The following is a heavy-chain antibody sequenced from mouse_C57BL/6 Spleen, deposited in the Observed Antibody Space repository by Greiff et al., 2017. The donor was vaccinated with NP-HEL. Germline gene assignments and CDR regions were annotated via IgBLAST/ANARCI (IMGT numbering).Heavy chain of an antibody. CDR2: IDPENGDT. V-gene: IGHV14-4*01. CDR3: TTVYGNLAWFAY. CDR1: GFNIKDDY. Sequence: VQLQQSGAELVRPGASVKLSCTASGFNIKDDYMHWVKQRPEQGLEWIGWIDPENGDTEYASKFQGKATITADTSSNTAYLQLSSLTSEDTAVYYCTTVYGNLAWFAYWGQGTLVTVSA. J-gene: IGHJ3*01. D-gene: IGHD2-1*01.